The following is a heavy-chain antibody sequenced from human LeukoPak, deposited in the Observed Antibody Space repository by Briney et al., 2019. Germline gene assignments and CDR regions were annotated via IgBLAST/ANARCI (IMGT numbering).Heavy chain of an antibody. CDR2: ISYDGSNK. Sequence: PGGSLRLSCAASGFTFSSYAMHWVRQAPGKGLEWVAVISYDGSNKYYADSVKGRFTISRDNSKNTLYLQMNSLRAEDTAVYYCARANPDYGDRGHYYYGMDVWGQGTTVTVSS. CDR1: GFTFSSYA. J-gene: IGHJ6*02. D-gene: IGHD4-17*01. CDR3: ARANPDYGDRGHYYYGMDV. V-gene: IGHV3-30*04.